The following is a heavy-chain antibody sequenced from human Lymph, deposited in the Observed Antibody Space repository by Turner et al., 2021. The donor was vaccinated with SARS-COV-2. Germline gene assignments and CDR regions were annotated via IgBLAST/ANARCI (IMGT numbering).Heavy chain of an antibody. J-gene: IGHJ6*02. CDR2: ISYDGSNK. Sequence: QVQLVESGGGVVQPGRSLRLSCAASGFTFSSYGMHWVRQAPGKGLEWVAVISYDGSNKYYADSVKGRFTISRDNSKNTLYLKMNSLRAEDTAVYYWAKVRSIFGVVIGGMDVWGQGTTVTVSS. CDR3: AKVRSIFGVVIGGMDV. CDR1: GFTFSSYG. V-gene: IGHV3-30*18. D-gene: IGHD3-3*01.